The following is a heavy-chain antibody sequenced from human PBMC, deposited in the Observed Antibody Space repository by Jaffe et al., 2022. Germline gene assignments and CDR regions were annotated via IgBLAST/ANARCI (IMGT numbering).Heavy chain of an antibody. CDR2: ISWDGGST. V-gene: IGHV3-43D*04. CDR1: GFTFDDYA. J-gene: IGHJ3*02. D-gene: IGHD5-18*01. CDR3: AKGRGYSYGYGHAFDI. Sequence: EVQLVESGGVVVQPGGSLRLSCAASGFTFDDYAMHWVRQAPGKGLEWVSLISWDGGSTYYADSVKGRFTISRDNSKNSLYLQMNSLRAEDTALYYCAKGRGYSYGYGHAFDIWGQGTMVTVSS.